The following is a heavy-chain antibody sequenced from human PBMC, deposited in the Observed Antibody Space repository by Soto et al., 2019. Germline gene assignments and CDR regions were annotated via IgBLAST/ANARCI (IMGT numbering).Heavy chain of an antibody. V-gene: IGHV4-30-4*01. CDR3: ARDKITGLFDY. Sequence: SETLSLTCTVSGGSISSGDYYWSWLHQPPEKSLEWIGYIYNSERTNYNTSLKSRVTISVDTSKNQFSLKLTSVTAADTAVYYCARDKITGLFDYWGQGSLVTVSS. CDR2: IYNSERT. D-gene: IGHD2-8*02. CDR1: GGSISSGDYY. J-gene: IGHJ4*02.